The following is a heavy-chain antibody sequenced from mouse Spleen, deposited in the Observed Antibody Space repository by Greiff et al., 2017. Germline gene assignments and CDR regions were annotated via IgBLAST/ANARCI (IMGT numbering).Heavy chain of an antibody. CDR1: EYEFPSHD. CDR3: ARRLIYYGNMYYFDY. CDR2: INSDGGST. D-gene: IGHD2-1*01. J-gene: IGHJ2*01. Sequence: EVQLQESGGGLVQPGESLKLSCESNEYEFPSHDMSWVRKTPEKRLELVASINSDGGSTYYPDTMERRFIISRDNTKKTLYLQMSGLRSEDTALYYCARRLIYYGNMYYFDYWGQGTTLTVSS. V-gene: IGHV5-2*01.